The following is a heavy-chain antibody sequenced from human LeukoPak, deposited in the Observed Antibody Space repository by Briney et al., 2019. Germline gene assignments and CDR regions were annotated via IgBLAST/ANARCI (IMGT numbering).Heavy chain of an antibody. D-gene: IGHD5-24*01. J-gene: IGHJ5*02. CDR2: IYSGDSDT. CDR3: ARRGRDGYNSDWFDP. Sequence: GESLKISCKGSGYSFTSYWIGWVRQMPGKGLEWMGIIYSGDSDTRYSPSFQGQVTISADKSISTAYLQWSSLKASDTAMYYCARRGRDGYNSDWFDPWGQGTLVTVSS. CDR1: GYSFTSYW. V-gene: IGHV5-51*01.